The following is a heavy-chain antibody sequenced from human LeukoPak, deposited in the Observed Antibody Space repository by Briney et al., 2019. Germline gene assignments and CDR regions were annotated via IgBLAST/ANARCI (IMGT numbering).Heavy chain of an antibody. V-gene: IGHV3-33*06. J-gene: IGHJ6*02. D-gene: IGHD4-4*01. Sequence: GRSLRLSCAASGFTFSSYGMHWVRQAPGKGLEWVAVIWYDGSNKYYADSVKGRFTISRDNSKNTLYLQMNSLRAEDTAVYYCAKLQSYYYYGMDVWGQGTTVTVSS. CDR2: IWYDGSNK. CDR1: GFTFSSYG. CDR3: AKLQSYYYYGMDV.